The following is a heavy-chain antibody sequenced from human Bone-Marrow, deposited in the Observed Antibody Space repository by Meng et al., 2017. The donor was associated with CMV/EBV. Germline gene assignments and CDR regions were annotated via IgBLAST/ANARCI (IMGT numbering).Heavy chain of an antibody. D-gene: IGHD3-10*01. J-gene: IGHJ5*02. CDR1: GGTFSSYA. CDR3: ARVSSSSRWFDP. V-gene: IGHV1-69*05. CDR2: IIPIFGTA. Sequence: SVKVSCKASGGTFSSYAISWVRQAPGQGLEWMGVIIPIFGTANYAQKFQSRVTLTTDESTSTAYMELSSLRSEDTAVYYCARVSSSSRWFDPSGQGTLVTVSS.